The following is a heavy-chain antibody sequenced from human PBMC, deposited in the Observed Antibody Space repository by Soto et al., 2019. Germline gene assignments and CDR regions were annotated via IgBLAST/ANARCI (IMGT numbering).Heavy chain of an antibody. CDR1: GGSISSYY. CDR3: ARHAAYDILTGFDC. J-gene: IGHJ4*02. Sequence: SLTLCLTCTVAGGSISSYYWSWIRQPPGKGLERNGYIYYSGSTNYNPSLKSRDTISVDTSNNQFSLKLSSVTAADTAVYFCARHAAYDILTGFDCWVQGTLVTVSS. V-gene: IGHV4-59*08. D-gene: IGHD3-9*01. CDR2: IYYSGST.